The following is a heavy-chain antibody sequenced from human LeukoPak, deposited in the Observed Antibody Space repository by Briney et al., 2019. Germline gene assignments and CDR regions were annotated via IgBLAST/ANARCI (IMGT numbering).Heavy chain of an antibody. Sequence: PSETLSLTCTVSGVSISSYYCSWIRQPPGKGLEWIGYISTSGSTDYSPSLKSRVTISVDRSKNQCSLNLSSVTAADTAVYYCAEHDEGSGWYRSYVDLWGRGTLVIVSS. CDR2: ISTSGST. D-gene: IGHD6-19*01. CDR3: AEHDEGSGWYRSYVDL. J-gene: IGHJ2*01. V-gene: IGHV4-4*09. CDR1: GVSISSYY.